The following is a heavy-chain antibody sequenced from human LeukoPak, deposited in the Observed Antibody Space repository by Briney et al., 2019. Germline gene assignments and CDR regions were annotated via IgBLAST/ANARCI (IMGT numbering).Heavy chain of an antibody. D-gene: IGHD3-10*01. CDR3: AKGVPGSGSYTLDY. Sequence: GGSLRLSCAASGFTLSSYGMHWVRQAPGKGLEWVAVISYDGSNKYYADSVKGRFTISRDNSKNTLYLQMNSLRAEDTAVYYCAKGVPGSGSYTLDYWGQGTLVTVSS. J-gene: IGHJ4*02. CDR1: GFTLSSYG. V-gene: IGHV3-30*18. CDR2: ISYDGSNK.